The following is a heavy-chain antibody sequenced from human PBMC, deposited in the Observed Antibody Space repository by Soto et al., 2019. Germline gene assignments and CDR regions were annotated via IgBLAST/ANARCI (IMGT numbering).Heavy chain of an antibody. CDR3: ARELSSSSRFDY. V-gene: IGHV1-69*08. Sequence: QVQLVQSGAEVKKPGSSVEVSCKASGGTFSSYTISWVRQAPGQGLEWMGRIIPILGIANYAQKFQGRVTITAEKSTSTAYMELSSLRSEDTAVYYCARELSSSSRFDYWGQGTLVTVSS. CDR2: IIPILGIA. D-gene: IGHD6-13*01. CDR1: GGTFSSYT. J-gene: IGHJ4*02.